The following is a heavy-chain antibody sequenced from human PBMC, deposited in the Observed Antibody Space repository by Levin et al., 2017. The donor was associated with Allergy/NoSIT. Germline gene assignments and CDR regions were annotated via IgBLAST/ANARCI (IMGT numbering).Heavy chain of an antibody. D-gene: IGHD2/OR15-2a*01. Sequence: SETLSLTCAVYGGSVSGYYYNWIRQPPGKGLEWIGEINHSGSTNYNPSLRSRVTISVDTSKNQISLKLSSVTAADTAVYYCATRSHYSTSSGGGYWGQGTLVIVSS. J-gene: IGHJ4*02. V-gene: IGHV4-34*01. CDR2: INHSGST. CDR1: GGSVSGYY. CDR3: ATRSHYSTSSGGGY.